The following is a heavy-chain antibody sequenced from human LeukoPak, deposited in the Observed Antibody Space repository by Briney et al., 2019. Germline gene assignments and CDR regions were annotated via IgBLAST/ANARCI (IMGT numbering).Heavy chain of an antibody. V-gene: IGHV4-34*01. Sequence: PSETLSLTCAVYGGSFSGYYWSWIRQPPGKGLEWIGEINHSGSTNYNPSLKSRVTISVDTSKNQFSLKLSSVTAADTAVYYCARGVYDYVWGSYRKPHFDYWGQGTLVTASS. CDR2: INHSGST. J-gene: IGHJ4*02. D-gene: IGHD3-16*02. CDR1: GGSFSGYY. CDR3: ARGVYDYVWGSYRKPHFDY.